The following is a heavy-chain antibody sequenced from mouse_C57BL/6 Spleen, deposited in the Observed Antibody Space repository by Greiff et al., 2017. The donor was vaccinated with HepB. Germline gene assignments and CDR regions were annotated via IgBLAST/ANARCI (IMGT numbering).Heavy chain of an antibody. CDR1: GYTFTDYE. Sequence: QVQLQQSGAELVRPGASVTLSCKASGYTFTDYEMHWVKQTPVHGLEWIGAIDPETGGTAYNQKFKGKAILTADKSSSTAYMELRSLTSEDSAVYYCTREGYSDGYYFDYWGQGTTLTVSS. CDR2: IDPETGGT. J-gene: IGHJ2*01. D-gene: IGHD2-3*01. CDR3: TREGYSDGYYFDY. V-gene: IGHV1-15*01.